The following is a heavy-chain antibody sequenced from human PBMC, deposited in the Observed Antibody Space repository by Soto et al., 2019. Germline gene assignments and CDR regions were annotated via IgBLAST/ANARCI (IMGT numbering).Heavy chain of an antibody. V-gene: IGHV3-48*03. J-gene: IGHJ6*02. CDR2: ISSSGSTI. Sequence: GGSLRLSCAASGFTFSSYEMNWVRQAPGKGLEWVSYISSSGSTIYYADSVKGRFTISRDNAKNSLYLQMNSLRAEDTAVYYCARSAGTKDYYYGMDVWGQVTTVTVSS. CDR1: GFTFSSYE. CDR3: ARSAGTKDYYYGMDV. D-gene: IGHD1-7*01.